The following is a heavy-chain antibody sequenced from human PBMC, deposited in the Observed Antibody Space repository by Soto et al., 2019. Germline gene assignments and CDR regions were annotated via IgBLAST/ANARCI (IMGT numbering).Heavy chain of an antibody. V-gene: IGHV1-2*04. J-gene: IGHJ5*02. CDR1: GYIFTGYY. Sequence: DSVKVSCKASGYIFTGYYMHWVRQAPGQGLEWMGWINPKGGGTNYAQKFQGWVTMARDTSISTAYMELSRLRSDDTAVYYCARDSGSSSYSIDPWGQGTLVSVS. CDR3: ARDSGSSSYSIDP. CDR2: INPKGGGT. D-gene: IGHD6-13*01.